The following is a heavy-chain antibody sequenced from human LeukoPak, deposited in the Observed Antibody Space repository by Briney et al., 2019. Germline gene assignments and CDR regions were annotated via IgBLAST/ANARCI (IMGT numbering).Heavy chain of an antibody. D-gene: IGHD3-3*01. Sequence: GGSLRLSCAASGFTFSSYGMHWVRQAPGKGLEWVAFIRYDGSNKYYADSVKGRFTISRDNSKNTLYLQMNSLSAEDTAVYYCAKDSIDTYYDFWSGYHDAFDIWGQGTMVTVSS. J-gene: IGHJ3*02. CDR1: GFTFSSYG. V-gene: IGHV3-30*02. CDR3: AKDSIDTYYDFWSGYHDAFDI. CDR2: IRYDGSNK.